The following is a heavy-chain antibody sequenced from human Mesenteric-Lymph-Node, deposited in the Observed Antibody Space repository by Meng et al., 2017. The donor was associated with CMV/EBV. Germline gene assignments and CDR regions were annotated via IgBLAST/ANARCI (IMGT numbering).Heavy chain of an antibody. CDR1: GFSFDDYS. V-gene: IGHV3-9*01. D-gene: IGHD2/OR15-2a*01. Sequence: GGSLRLSCAASGFSFDDYSMHWVRQVPGKGLEWVSGVNYNSGNVGYGDSVKGRFTISRDNAKSSLYLQMNSLRPEDTALYYCAKDISSLSILSGAFDIWGQGTVVTVSS. CDR2: VNYNSGNV. CDR3: AKDISSLSILSGAFDI. J-gene: IGHJ3*02.